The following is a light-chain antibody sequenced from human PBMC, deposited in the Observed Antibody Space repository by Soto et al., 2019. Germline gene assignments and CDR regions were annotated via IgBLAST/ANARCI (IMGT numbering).Light chain of an antibody. V-gene: IGKV1-39*01. CDR1: QYISTS. CDR3: QQTYNTPRT. J-gene: IGKJ2*01. CDR2: LTS. Sequence: DLQMTQSPPSLSASVGDRVTITCRASQYISTSLNWYQQKPGQAPKLLIYLTSNLQSGVPSRFSGSGSGPDFTLAISSLQHEDFAAYYCQQTYNTPRTFGLGTKLEI.